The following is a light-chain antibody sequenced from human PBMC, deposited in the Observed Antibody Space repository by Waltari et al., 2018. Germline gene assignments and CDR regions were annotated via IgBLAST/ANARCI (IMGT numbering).Light chain of an antibody. CDR2: LEVTGNI. J-gene: IGLJ2*01. CDR3: ETWDRNTLV. V-gene: IGLV4-60*03. Sequence: QPVLTQSSSASASLGSSVRLTCTLSSGHSNYIIAWHQQQPGKAPRFLMKLEVTGNIHKGRVLPDRFSGSSAGAARFLIIAILQAEDEAHYYCETWDRNTLVFGGGTKLTVL. CDR1: SGHSNYI.